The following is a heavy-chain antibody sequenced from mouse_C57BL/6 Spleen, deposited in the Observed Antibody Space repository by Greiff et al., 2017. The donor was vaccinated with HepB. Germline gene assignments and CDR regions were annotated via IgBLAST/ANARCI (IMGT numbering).Heavy chain of an antibody. D-gene: IGHD1-1*01. Sequence: VQLQQSGAELVKPGASVKMSCKASGYTFTSYWITWVKQRPGQGLEWIGDIYPGSGSTNYNEKFKSKATLTVDTSSSTAYMQLSSLTSEDSAVYYCARRYYGSSFPFYFDYWSQGTTLTVSS. CDR3: ARRYYGSSFPFYFDY. V-gene: IGHV1-55*01. J-gene: IGHJ2*01. CDR1: GYTFTSYW. CDR2: IYPGSGST.